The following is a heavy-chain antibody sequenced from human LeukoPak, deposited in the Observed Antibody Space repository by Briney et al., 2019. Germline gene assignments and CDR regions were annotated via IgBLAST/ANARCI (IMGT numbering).Heavy chain of an antibody. V-gene: IGHV4-59*08. J-gene: IGHJ4*02. D-gene: IGHD4-17*01. CDR2: MYYSGST. CDR1: GGSISSYY. CDR3: ARLRGAMTPVTSDFDY. Sequence: SETLSLTCTVSGGSISSYYWSWIRQPSGKGLEWIGYMYYSGSTNYNPSLKSRVTISVDTPKKQFSLNLSSVTAADTAVYYCARLRGAMTPVTSDFDYWGQGTLVTVSS.